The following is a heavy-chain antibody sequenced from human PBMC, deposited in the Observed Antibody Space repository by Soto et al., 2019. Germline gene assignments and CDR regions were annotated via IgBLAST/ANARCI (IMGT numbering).Heavy chain of an antibody. CDR2: INPNSGGT. CDR1: GYTFTGYY. D-gene: IGHD1-1*01. J-gene: IGHJ4*02. Sequence: QVQLVQSGAEVKKPGASVKVSCKASGYTFTGYYMHWVRQAPGQGLEWMGWINPNSGGTNYAQKFQGWVTMTRDTSISTAYMELSWLRSDDTAVYYCARDKHGTGTPGFDYWGQGTLVTVSS. CDR3: ARDKHGTGTPGFDY. V-gene: IGHV1-2*04.